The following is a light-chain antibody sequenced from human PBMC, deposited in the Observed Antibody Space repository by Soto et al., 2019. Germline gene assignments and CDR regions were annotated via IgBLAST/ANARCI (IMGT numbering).Light chain of an antibody. Sequence: QPVLTQPPSASGTPGQSVTISCSGSSSNIGSNTVNWYQQLPGTAPKLLIYSNNQRPAGVPDRFSGSKSGTSASLAISGLQSEDEADYYCAAWDGSMNGVVFGGGTQLTAL. V-gene: IGLV1-44*01. CDR3: AAWDGSMNGVV. J-gene: IGLJ2*01. CDR1: SSNIGSNT. CDR2: SNN.